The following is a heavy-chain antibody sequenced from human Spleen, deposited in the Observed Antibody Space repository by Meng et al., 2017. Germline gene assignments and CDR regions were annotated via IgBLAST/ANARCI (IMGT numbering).Heavy chain of an antibody. Sequence: ASVKVSCKASGYTFAAYWIQWVRQAPGQGLEWMGWISAHSGETNYVQEFQGRVTMTTDASTSTAYMELSGLRSDDTAVYYCARDEDISAAGYLLGDFWGQGTLVTVSS. CDR3: ARDEDISAAGYLLGDF. J-gene: IGHJ4*02. D-gene: IGHD6-13*01. CDR1: GYTFAAYW. V-gene: IGHV1-18*04. CDR2: ISAHSGET.